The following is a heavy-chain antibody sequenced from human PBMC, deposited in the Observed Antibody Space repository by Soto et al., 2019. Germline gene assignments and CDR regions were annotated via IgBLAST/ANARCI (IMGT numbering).Heavy chain of an antibody. D-gene: IGHD7-27*01. J-gene: IGHJ4*02. V-gene: IGHV1-18*01. Sequence: QVQLVQSGAEVKEPGASVKVSCKASGYTFTSYGITWVRQAPGQGLEWMGWISPYNANTNYAQNLQGRVTMTTDTSTSTAYRELRGLRSDDTAVYYCARLGLTEYYFDYWGQGTVVTVSS. CDR1: GYTFTSYG. CDR2: ISPYNANT. CDR3: ARLGLTEYYFDY.